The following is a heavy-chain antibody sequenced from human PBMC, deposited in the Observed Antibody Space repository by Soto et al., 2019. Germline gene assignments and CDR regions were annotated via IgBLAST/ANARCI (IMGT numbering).Heavy chain of an antibody. D-gene: IGHD6-13*01. Sequence: GGSLRLSCAASGFTFSSYGMHWIRQAPGKGLEWVAVIWYDGSNKYYADSVKGRFTISRDNSKNTLYLQMNSLRAEDTAVYYCARDRSSSWSYYYYGMDVWGQGTTVTVSS. CDR1: GFTFSSYG. CDR2: IWYDGSNK. CDR3: ARDRSSSWSYYYYGMDV. J-gene: IGHJ6*02. V-gene: IGHV3-33*01.